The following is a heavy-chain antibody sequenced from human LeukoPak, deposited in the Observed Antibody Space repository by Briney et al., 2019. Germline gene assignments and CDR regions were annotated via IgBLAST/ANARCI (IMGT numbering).Heavy chain of an antibody. V-gene: IGHV3-48*02. J-gene: IGHJ4*02. D-gene: IGHD3-10*01. CDR3: ASTSMLRGVILNLFDY. Sequence: GGSLRLSCAASGFTFSSYSMNWVRQAPGEGLEWVSYISSSSSSRDYGDSVKGRFTIYRDNAKNSLYLKMNSLRDEDTAVYFCASTSMLRGVILNLFDYWGQGTLVPVSS. CDR2: ISSSSSSR. CDR1: GFTFSSYS.